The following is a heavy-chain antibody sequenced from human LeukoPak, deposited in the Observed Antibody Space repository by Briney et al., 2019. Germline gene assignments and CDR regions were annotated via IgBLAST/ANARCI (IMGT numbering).Heavy chain of an antibody. CDR2: IWYDGSNK. D-gene: IGHD2-2*01. J-gene: IGHJ6*03. CDR3: AKDPSEYYYYMDV. Sequence: GGSLRLSCAASGFTFSSYGTHWVRQAPGKGLEWVAVIWYDGSNKYYADSVKGRFTISRDNSKNTLYLQMNSLRAEDTAVYYCAKDPSEYYYYMDVWGKGTTVTVSS. V-gene: IGHV3-33*06. CDR1: GFTFSSYG.